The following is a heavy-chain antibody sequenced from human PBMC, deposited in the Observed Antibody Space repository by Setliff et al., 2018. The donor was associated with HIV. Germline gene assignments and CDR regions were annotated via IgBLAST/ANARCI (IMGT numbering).Heavy chain of an antibody. CDR1: GFTFSSYA. CDR3: VKARVDGDYYYYYYMDA. D-gene: IGHD4-17*01. Sequence: PGGSLRLSCSASGFTFSSYAMHWVRQVPGKGLEYVSAISSNGGSTYYADSVKGRFTISRDNSKNTLYLQMSSLRAEDTAVYYCVKARVDGDYYYYYYMDAWGKGTTVTV. J-gene: IGHJ6*03. CDR2: ISSNGGST. V-gene: IGHV3-64D*09.